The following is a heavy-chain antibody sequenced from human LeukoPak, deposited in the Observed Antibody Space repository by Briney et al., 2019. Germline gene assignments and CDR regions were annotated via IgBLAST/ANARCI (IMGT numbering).Heavy chain of an antibody. D-gene: IGHD3-22*01. CDR3: ARDLWYYDSSGPLDGY. Sequence: PGGSLRLSCAASGFTFSRYSMNWVRQAPGKGLEWVSSISSSSSYIYYADSVKGRFTISRDNAKNSLYLQMNSLRAEDTAVYYCARDLWYYDSSGPLDGYWGQGTLVTVS. V-gene: IGHV3-21*01. CDR1: GFTFSRYS. CDR2: ISSSSSYI. J-gene: IGHJ4*02.